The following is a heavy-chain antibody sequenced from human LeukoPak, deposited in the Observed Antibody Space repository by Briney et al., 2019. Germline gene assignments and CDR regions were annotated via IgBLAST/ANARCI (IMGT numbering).Heavy chain of an antibody. CDR2: ISSSGSTI. V-gene: IGHV3-11*01. D-gene: IGHD6-13*01. CDR1: GFTFSDYY. J-gene: IGHJ6*02. CDR3: AKEVTIPAAGRKDYYYYGLDV. Sequence: PGGSLRLSCAASGFTFSDYYMSWIRQAPGKGLEWVSYISSSGSTIYYADSVKGRFTISRDNAKNSLYLQMNSLRAEDTAVYYCAKEVTIPAAGRKDYYYYGLDVWGQGTTVTVSS.